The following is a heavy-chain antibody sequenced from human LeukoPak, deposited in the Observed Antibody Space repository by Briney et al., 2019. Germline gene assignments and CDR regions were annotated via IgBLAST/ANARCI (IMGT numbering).Heavy chain of an antibody. CDR3: ASTYIAVAGGYGMDV. CDR1: GFTFSTYN. CDR2: INSTSSYI. D-gene: IGHD6-19*01. J-gene: IGHJ6*02. Sequence: PGGSLRLSCEASGFTFSTYNMNWVRQAPGKGLERVSSINSTSSYIYYADSVKGRFTISRDNAKNSLYLQMNSLRAEDTAVYYCASTYIAVAGGYGMDVWGQGTTVTVSS. V-gene: IGHV3-21*01.